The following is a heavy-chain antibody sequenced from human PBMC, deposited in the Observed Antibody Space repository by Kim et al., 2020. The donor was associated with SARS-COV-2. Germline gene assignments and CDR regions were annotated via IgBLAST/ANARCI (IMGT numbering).Heavy chain of an antibody. Sequence: DGSNKYYADSVKGRFTISRDNSKNTLYLQMNSLRAEDTAVYYCARDPGRVWGQGTLVTVSS. J-gene: IGHJ4*02. CDR2: DGSNK. D-gene: IGHD1-26*01. CDR3: ARDPGRV. V-gene: IGHV3-30*01.